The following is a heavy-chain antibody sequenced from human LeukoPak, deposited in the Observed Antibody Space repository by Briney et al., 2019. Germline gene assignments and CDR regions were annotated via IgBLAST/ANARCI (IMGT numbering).Heavy chain of an antibody. CDR1: GFTFSNYN. D-gene: IGHD6-25*01. CDR2: ISSSSRYR. CDR3: AGRSAAKDAFDI. Sequence: GGSLRLSCAASGFTFSNYNMNWVRQAPGKGLEWVSYISSSSRYRYYADSVKGRFTISRDNAKNSLYLQMNSLRAEDTAVYYCAGRSAAKDAFDIWGQGTMVTVSS. J-gene: IGHJ3*02. V-gene: IGHV3-21*05.